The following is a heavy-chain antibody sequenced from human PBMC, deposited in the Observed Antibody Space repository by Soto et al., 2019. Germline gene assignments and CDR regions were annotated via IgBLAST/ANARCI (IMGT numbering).Heavy chain of an antibody. V-gene: IGHV1-8*02. Sequence: QVQLVQSGAEVKKPGASVKVSCKASGNTFTYYDINWVRQATGQGLEWMGWMNPNSGKTGYAQKFQGRATXXTTTPTNTAYLEPNSLRSKDTAVYYCARDDSYGSGTLGMDVWGQGTTVTVSS. J-gene: IGHJ6*02. CDR3: ARDDSYGSGTLGMDV. CDR2: MNPNSGKT. D-gene: IGHD3-10*01. CDR1: GNTFTYYD.